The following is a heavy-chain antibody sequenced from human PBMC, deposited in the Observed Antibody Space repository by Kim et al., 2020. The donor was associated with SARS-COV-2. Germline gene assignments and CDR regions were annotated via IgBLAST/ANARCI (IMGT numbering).Heavy chain of an antibody. D-gene: IGHD3-10*01. Sequence: SETLSLTCTVFGGSISSYYWSWIRQPPGKGLEWIGYIYYSGSTNYNPSLKSRVTISVDTSKNQFSLKLSSVTAADTAVYYCARHGRGILLWFGDPDHWGQGTLVTVSS. CDR3: ARHGRGILLWFGDPDH. CDR1: GGSISSYY. V-gene: IGHV4-59*08. J-gene: IGHJ4*02. CDR2: IYYSGST.